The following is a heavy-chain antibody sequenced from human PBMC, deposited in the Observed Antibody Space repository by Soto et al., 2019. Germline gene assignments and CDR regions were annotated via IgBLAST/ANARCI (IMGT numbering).Heavy chain of an antibody. CDR3: ATEGRSEAFDI. J-gene: IGHJ3*02. CDR1: GYTFTDYW. V-gene: IGHV5-51*01. Sequence: GESLKISCKGSGYTFTDYWIGWVRQLPGKGLEWMGIIYPGDSDTRYSPSFQGHVTITVDKSTSTAYLQWSSLKASDTAMYYCATEGRSEAFDIWGQGTMVTVSS. CDR2: IYPGDSDT.